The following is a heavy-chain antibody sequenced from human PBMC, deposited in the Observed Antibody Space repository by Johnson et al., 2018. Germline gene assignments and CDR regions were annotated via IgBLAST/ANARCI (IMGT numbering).Heavy chain of an antibody. J-gene: IGHJ1*01. CDR3: ARGVVEEYSSSGTAEYFQH. D-gene: IGHD6-6*01. V-gene: IGHV1-58*01. CDR2: IVVGRGNT. Sequence: QWVRQARGPRLEWVGLIVVGRGNTNYAQKFQERVTITRDMSTSTAYMELSSLRSEDTAVYYCARGVVEEYSSSGTAEYFQHWGQGTLVTVSS.